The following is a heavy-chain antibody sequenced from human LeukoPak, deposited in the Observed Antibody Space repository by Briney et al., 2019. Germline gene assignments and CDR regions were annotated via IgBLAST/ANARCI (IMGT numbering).Heavy chain of an antibody. J-gene: IGHJ3*02. D-gene: IGHD3-3*01. V-gene: IGHV1-18*01. CDR2: ISAYNGNT. CDR1: GYTFTSYG. Sequence: GASVKVSCKASGYTFTSYGISWVRQAPGQGLEWMGWISAYNGNTNYAQKLQGRVTMTTDTSTSTAYMELRSLRSDDTAVYYCARARRLRFLEWSGAFDIWGQGTMVTVSS. CDR3: ARARRLRFLEWSGAFDI.